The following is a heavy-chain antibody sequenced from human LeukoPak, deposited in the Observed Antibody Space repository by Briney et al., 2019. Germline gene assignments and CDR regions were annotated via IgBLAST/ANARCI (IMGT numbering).Heavy chain of an antibody. V-gene: IGHV3-7*01. CDR3: ARLSYLGIAAAGSTLDI. CDR2: IKQDGSEK. CDR1: GFTFSSYW. J-gene: IGHJ3*02. Sequence: PGGSLRLSCAASGFTFSSYWMSWVRQAPGKGLEWVANIKQDGSEKYYVDSVKGRFTISRDNAKNSLYLQMNSLRAEDTAVYYCARLSYLGIAAAGSTLDIWGQGTMVTVSS. D-gene: IGHD6-13*01.